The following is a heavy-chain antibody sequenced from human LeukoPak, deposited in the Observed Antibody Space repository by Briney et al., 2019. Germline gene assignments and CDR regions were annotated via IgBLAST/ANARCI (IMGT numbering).Heavy chain of an antibody. Sequence: SETLSLTCTVSGGSISSGDYYWSWIRQPPGKGLEWIGYIYYSGSTYYNPSLKSRVTISVDTSKNQFSLKLSSVTAADTAVYYCARDLRYSSSWPLDAFDIWGQGTMVTVSS. J-gene: IGHJ3*02. V-gene: IGHV4-30-4*01. D-gene: IGHD6-13*01. CDR3: ARDLRYSSSWPLDAFDI. CDR2: IYYSGST. CDR1: GGSISSGDYY.